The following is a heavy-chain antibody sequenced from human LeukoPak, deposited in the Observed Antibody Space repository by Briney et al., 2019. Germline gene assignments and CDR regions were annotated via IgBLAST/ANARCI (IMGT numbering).Heavy chain of an antibody. CDR1: GGAIRRYY. J-gene: IGHJ3*02. CDR2: IYSSATT. CDR3: VRHESGWRGAFDI. V-gene: IGHV4-59*08. D-gene: IGHD2-15*01. Sequence: PSETLSPTCSVLGGAIRRYYWSWVRQPPGKEPEWIGYIYSSATTDSKPALKSRVTISVDTSKNQFSLKLGTVTAADTAVYYCVRHESGWRGAFDIWGQGTMVTVSS.